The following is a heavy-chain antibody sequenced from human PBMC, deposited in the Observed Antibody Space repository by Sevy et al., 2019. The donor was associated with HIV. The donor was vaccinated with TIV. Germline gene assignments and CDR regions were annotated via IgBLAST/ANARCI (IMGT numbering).Heavy chain of an antibody. J-gene: IGHJ6*03. CDR3: VSERPGPKHYMGL. V-gene: IGHV3-74*01. Sequence: GGSLRLSCVASGFIFSTDWMHWVRQAPGKGLVWVSRIDTDGSDTSYADSVKGRFSISRDNAKNTLYLQMNSLTAKETAANSCVSERPGPKHYMGLMGKGTWVT. CDR2: IDTDGSDT. CDR1: GFIFSTDW.